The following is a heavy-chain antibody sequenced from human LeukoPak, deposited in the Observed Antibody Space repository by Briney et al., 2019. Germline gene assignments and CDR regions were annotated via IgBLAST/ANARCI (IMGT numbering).Heavy chain of an antibody. J-gene: IGHJ4*02. CDR1: GFTFSSYG. CDR3: AKEGELRATVVTLADFDY. Sequence: GGSLRLSCAASGFTFSSYGMHWVRQAPGKGLEWVAVISYDGSNKYYADSVKGRFTISRDNSKNTLYLQMNSLRAEDTAVYYCAKEGELRATVVTLADFDYWGQGTLVTVSS. V-gene: IGHV3-30*18. D-gene: IGHD4-23*01. CDR2: ISYDGSNK.